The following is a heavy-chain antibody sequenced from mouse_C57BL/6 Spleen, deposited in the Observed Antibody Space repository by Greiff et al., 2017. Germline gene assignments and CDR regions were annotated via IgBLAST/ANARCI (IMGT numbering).Heavy chain of an antibody. V-gene: IGHV1-52*01. CDR1: GYTFTSYW. D-gene: IGHD1-1*01. Sequence: VQLQQPGAELVRPGSSVKLSCKASGYTFTSYWMHWVKQRPIQGLEWIGNIDPSDSETHYNQKFKDKATLTVDKSSSTAYMQLSSLTSEDSAVYYCAREGYYGSSGYWGQGTTLTVSS. CDR2: IDPSDSET. CDR3: AREGYYGSSGY. J-gene: IGHJ2*01.